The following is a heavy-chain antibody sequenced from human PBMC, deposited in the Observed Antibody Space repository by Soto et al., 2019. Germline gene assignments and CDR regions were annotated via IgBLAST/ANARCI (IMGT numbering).Heavy chain of an antibody. CDR3: ARSREQWLVDAFDI. J-gene: IGHJ3*02. CDR1: GGSFSGYY. CDR2: VNPTGST. Sequence: SETLSLTCAVYGGSFSGYYWSWIRQSPGKGLEWIGEVNPTGSTKYNPSLKSRVTISVDTSKNQFSLNLNSVPAADTALYYCARSREQWLVDAFDIWGQGTMVTVSS. D-gene: IGHD6-19*01. V-gene: IGHV4-34*01.